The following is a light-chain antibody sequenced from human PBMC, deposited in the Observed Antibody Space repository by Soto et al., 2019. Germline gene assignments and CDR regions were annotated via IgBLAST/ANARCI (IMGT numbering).Light chain of an antibody. CDR2: EVS. J-gene: IGLJ3*02. CDR1: NNDVGGNNF. Sequence: QSALTQPRSVSGSPGQSVTISCTGTNNDVGGNNFVSWYQHHPGKAPKLLISEVSNRPSGVSSRFSGSKSGNTASLTISGLQADDEGDYYCYSYAGSFTWVFGGGTKLTVL. V-gene: IGLV2-11*01. CDR3: YSYAGSFTWV.